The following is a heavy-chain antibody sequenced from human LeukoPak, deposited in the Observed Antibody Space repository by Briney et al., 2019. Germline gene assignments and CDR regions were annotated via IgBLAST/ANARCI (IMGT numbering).Heavy chain of an antibody. Sequence: ASVKVSCKASGGTFSSYGITWVRQAPGQGLEWMGWITPYNGNTNYPQKLQGRVTLTTDTSTSTAYMELRSLRSDDTAVYYCARDRVGATPWDFDYWGQGTLVTVSS. D-gene: IGHD1-26*01. CDR3: ARDRVGATPWDFDY. J-gene: IGHJ4*02. CDR1: GGTFSSYG. CDR2: ITPYNGNT. V-gene: IGHV1-18*01.